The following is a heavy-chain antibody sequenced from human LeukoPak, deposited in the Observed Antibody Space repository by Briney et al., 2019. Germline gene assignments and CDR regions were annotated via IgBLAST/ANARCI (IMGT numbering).Heavy chain of an antibody. CDR1: GGSISSYY. J-gene: IGHJ5*02. Sequence: SETLSLTCTVSGGSISSYYWSWIRQPAGKGLEWIGRIYTSGSTNYNPSLKSRVTMSVDTSKNQFSLKLSSVTAADTAVYYCARDQTPGFGNWFDPWGQGTLVTVSS. CDR2: IYTSGST. D-gene: IGHD3-16*01. CDR3: ARDQTPGFGNWFDP. V-gene: IGHV4-4*07.